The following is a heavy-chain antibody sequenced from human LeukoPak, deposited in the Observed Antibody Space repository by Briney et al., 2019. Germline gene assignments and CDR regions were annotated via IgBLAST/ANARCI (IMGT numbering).Heavy chain of an antibody. CDR3: ARTHCSGGSCYYYFDY. CDR1: GGSFSGYY. Sequence: SETLSLTCAVYGGSFSGYYWSWIRQPPGKGLEWIGEINHSGSTNYNPSLKSRVTISVDTSKNQFSLKLSSMTAADTAVYYCARTHCSGGSCYYYFDYWGQGTLVTVSS. CDR2: INHSGST. D-gene: IGHD2-15*01. J-gene: IGHJ4*02. V-gene: IGHV4-34*01.